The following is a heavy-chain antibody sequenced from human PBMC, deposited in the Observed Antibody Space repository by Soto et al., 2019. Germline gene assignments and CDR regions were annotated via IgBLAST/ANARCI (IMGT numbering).Heavy chain of an antibody. CDR1: GFFFSSYA. CDR2: IGGSGGYK. CDR3: AKDAAMVSSTFNYFDY. V-gene: IGHV3-23*01. D-gene: IGHD6-13*01. J-gene: IGHJ4*02. Sequence: EVQLLESGGGLVQPGGSLRLSCAASGFFFSSYAMSWVRQAPGKGLEWVSGIGGSGGYKSYADSVKGRFTISRDNSKNTLYLQMESLEAEDTAVYYCAKDAAMVSSTFNYFDYWGQGTLVAVSS.